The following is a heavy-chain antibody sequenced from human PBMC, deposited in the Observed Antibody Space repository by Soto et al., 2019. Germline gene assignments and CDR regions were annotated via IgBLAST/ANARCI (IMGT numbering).Heavy chain of an antibody. Sequence: QVQLVESGGGVVQPGRSLRLSCAASGFTFSSYAMHWVRQAPGKGLEWVAVISYDGSNKYYADSVKGRFTISRDNSKNTLYLQMNSLRAEDTAVYYCARNYGDERNWYFDLWGRGTLVTVSS. CDR3: ARNYGDERNWYFDL. V-gene: IGHV3-30-3*01. CDR1: GFTFSSYA. D-gene: IGHD4-17*01. CDR2: ISYDGSNK. J-gene: IGHJ2*01.